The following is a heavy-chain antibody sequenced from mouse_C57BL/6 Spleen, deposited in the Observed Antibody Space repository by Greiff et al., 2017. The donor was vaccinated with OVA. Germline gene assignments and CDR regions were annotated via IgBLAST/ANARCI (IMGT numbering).Heavy chain of an antibody. CDR3: ARSYGYAEDFAKGG. J-gene: IGHJ4*01. Sequence: QVQLQQSGAELVKPGASVKMSCKASGYTFTSYWITWVKQRPGQGLEWIGAIYPGSGSTNYNEKFKGKATLTVDTSSSTAYMQLSSLTSEDSAVYYGARSYGYAEDFAKGGWGKGPTVTVAT. CDR1: GYTFTSYW. D-gene: IGHD2-2*01. CDR2: IYPGSGST. V-gene: IGHV1-55*01.